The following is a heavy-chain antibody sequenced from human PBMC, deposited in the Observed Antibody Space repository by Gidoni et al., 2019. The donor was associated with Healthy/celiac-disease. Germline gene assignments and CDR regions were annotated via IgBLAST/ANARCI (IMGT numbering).Heavy chain of an antibody. V-gene: IGHV4-59*01. D-gene: IGHD1-26*01. CDR2: IYYSGST. CDR1: GGSISRYY. J-gene: IGHJ3*02. CDR3: ASAVDLSVGATDAFDI. Sequence: QVQLQESGPGLVKPSETLSLTCTVSGGSISRYYWSWIRPPPGKGLEWIGYIYYSGSTNYHPSLKSRVTISVDTSKNQFSLKLSSVTAADTAVYYCASAVDLSVGATDAFDIWGQGTMVTVSS.